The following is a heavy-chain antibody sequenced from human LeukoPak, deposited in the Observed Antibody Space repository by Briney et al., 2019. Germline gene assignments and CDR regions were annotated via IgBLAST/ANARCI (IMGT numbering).Heavy chain of an antibody. V-gene: IGHV5-10-1*01. CDR2: IDPSDSYT. Sequence: GESLQISCKGSGYSFTSYWISWVRQLAGKGLEWMGRIDPSDSYTNYSPSFQGHVTISADKSISTAYLQWSSLKASDTAMYYCASGPLGIVATFEDWGQGTLVTVSS. J-gene: IGHJ4*02. D-gene: IGHD5-12*01. CDR3: ASGPLGIVATFED. CDR1: GYSFTSYW.